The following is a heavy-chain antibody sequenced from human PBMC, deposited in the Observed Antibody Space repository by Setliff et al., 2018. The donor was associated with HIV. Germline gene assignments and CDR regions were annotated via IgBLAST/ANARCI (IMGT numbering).Heavy chain of an antibody. J-gene: IGHJ4*02. CDR2: IHYNDGKT. CDR3: ARLGRGGYDSSGYYSYYFDY. D-gene: IGHD3-22*01. V-gene: IGHV4-39*01. CDR1: GDSITNSMHY. Sequence: PSETLSLTCTVSGDSITNSMHYWSWIRQPPGKGLEFIGSIHYNDGKTYYNAALRSRVTISADTSKNQFSLKLSSVTAADTAVSYCARLGRGGYDSSGYYSYYFDYWGQGTLVTVSS.